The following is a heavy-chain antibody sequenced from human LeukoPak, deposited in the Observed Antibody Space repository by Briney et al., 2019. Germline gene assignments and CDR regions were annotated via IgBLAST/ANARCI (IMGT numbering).Heavy chain of an antibody. CDR3: VRGRRYSGRSLAY. CDR2: MNPISGNT. D-gene: IGHD1-26*01. CDR1: GYTFSNND. J-gene: IGHJ4*02. V-gene: IGHV1-8*03. Sequence: ASVKVSCTASGYTFSNNDINWVRQATGQGLEWMGWMNPISGNTGFAQKFQGRVTITRITSISTAYMEMSSLRSDDTAVYYCVRGRRYSGRSLAYWGQGTLVTVSS.